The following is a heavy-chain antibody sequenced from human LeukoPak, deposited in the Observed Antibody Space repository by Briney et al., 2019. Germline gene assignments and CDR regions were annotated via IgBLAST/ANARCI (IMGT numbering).Heavy chain of an antibody. CDR1: GYIFIGYY. J-gene: IGHJ5*02. Sequence: ASVKVSCKASGYIFIGYYMHWVRRAPGQGLEWMGWINTNTGNPTYAQGFTGRFVFSLDTSVSTAYLQISSLKAEDTAVYYCARGDIVVVVAAMGDLDPWGQGTMVAVSS. V-gene: IGHV7-4-1*02. CDR2: INTNTGNP. D-gene: IGHD2-15*01. CDR3: ARGDIVVVVAAMGDLDP.